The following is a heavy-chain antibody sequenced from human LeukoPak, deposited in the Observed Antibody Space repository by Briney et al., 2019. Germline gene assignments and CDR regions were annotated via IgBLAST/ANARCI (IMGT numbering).Heavy chain of an antibody. V-gene: IGHV3-21*01. CDR3: ARTDSSGYYLPIDY. J-gene: IGHJ4*02. CDR2: ISSSSSYK. CDR1: GFTFSSHS. D-gene: IGHD3-22*01. Sequence: GGSLRLSCAASGFTFSSHSMNWVRQAPGKGLEWVSSISSSSSYKYYADSVKGRFTISRDNAKNSLYLQMNSLRAEDTAVYYCARTDSSGYYLPIDYWGQGSLVTASS.